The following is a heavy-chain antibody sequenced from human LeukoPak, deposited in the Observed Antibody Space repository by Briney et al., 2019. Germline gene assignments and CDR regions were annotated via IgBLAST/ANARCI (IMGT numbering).Heavy chain of an antibody. CDR2: ISGSGDST. J-gene: IGHJ3*02. V-gene: IGHV3-23*01. CDR3: AREVIAAAGMGAFDI. CDR1: GFTFSIYA. D-gene: IGHD6-13*01. Sequence: PGGSLRLSCAASGFTFSIYAMSWVRQAPGKGLEWVSGISGSGDSTYYVDSVKGRFTISRDNSKNTLYLQMNSLRAEDTAVYYCAREVIAAAGMGAFDIWGQGTMVTVSS.